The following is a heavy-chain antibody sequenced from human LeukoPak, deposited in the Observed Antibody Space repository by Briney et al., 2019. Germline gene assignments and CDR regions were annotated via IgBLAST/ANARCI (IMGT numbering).Heavy chain of an antibody. J-gene: IGHJ4*02. CDR1: GFTVSSNY. Sequence: PGGPLRLSCAVSGFTVSSNYMSWVRQAPGKGLEWVSVIYSDGITYYTDSVKGRFTISRDNSKNTLYLQMNSLRTEDTAVYYCAREEGTGGCLDYWGQGTLVTVSS. CDR2: IYSDGIT. V-gene: IGHV3-66*02. D-gene: IGHD2-8*02. CDR3: AREEGTGGCLDY.